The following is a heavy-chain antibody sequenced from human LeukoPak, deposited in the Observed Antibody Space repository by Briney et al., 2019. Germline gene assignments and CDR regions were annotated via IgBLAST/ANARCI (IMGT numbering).Heavy chain of an antibody. Sequence: PSQTLSLTCTVSGVSIANTFYYWNWLRQPVGKGLEWIGRIYTTGSTDYNPSLKRRVTISLDTARNQFSLKLSSVTAADTAVYYCARRQDGHDYWGQGTLVTVSS. CDR1: GVSIANTFYY. V-gene: IGHV4-61*02. CDR2: IYTTGST. CDR3: ARRQDGHDY. J-gene: IGHJ4*02.